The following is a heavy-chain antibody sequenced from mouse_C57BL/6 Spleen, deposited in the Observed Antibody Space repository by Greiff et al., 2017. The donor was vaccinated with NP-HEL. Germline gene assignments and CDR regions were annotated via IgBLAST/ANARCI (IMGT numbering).Heavy chain of an antibody. V-gene: IGHV1-18*01. D-gene: IGHD2-5*01. CDR3: ARGYSNYDYYAMDY. CDR2: INPNNGGT. Sequence: VQLKQSGPELVKPGASVKIPCKASGYTFTDYNMDWVKQSHGKSLEWIGDINPNNGGTIYNQKFKGKATLTVDKSSSTAYMELRSLTSEDTAVYYCARGYSNYDYYAMDYWGQGTSVTVSS. CDR1: GYTFTDYN. J-gene: IGHJ4*01.